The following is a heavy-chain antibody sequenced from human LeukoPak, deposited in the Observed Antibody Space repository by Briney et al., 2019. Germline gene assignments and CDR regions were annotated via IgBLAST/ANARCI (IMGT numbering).Heavy chain of an antibody. CDR2: IYTSGST. CDR1: GGSISSYY. Sequence: PSETLSLTCTVSGGSISSYYWSWIRQPAGKGLEWIGRIYTSGSTNYSPSLKSRVTMSVDTSKNQFSLKLSSVTAADTAVYYCARDRGVVYGSGYYYYFDYWGQGTLVTVSS. D-gene: IGHD3-22*01. V-gene: IGHV4-4*07. CDR3: ARDRGVVYGSGYYYYFDY. J-gene: IGHJ4*02.